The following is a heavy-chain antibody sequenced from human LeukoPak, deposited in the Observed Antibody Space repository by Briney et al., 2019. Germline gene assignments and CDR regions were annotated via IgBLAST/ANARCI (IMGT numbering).Heavy chain of an antibody. J-gene: IGHJ4*02. CDR1: GGTFSSYA. V-gene: IGHV1-69*01. Sequence: GSSVKVSCKASGGTFSSYATSWVRQAPGQGLEWMGGIIPIFGTANYAQKFQGRVTITADESTSTAYMELSSLRSEDTAVYYCARGMDGYYFDYWGQGTLVTVSS. CDR3: ARGMDGYYFDY. D-gene: IGHD3/OR15-3a*01. CDR2: IIPIFGTA.